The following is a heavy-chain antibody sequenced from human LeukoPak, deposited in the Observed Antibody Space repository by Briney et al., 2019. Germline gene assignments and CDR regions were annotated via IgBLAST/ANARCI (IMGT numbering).Heavy chain of an antibody. V-gene: IGHV3-21*01. CDR1: GFTFSSYI. CDR2: ISSSSSYI. J-gene: IGHJ4*02. Sequence: GGSLRLSCAASGFTFSSYIMNWVRQAPGKGLEWVSSISSSSSYIYYADSVKGRFTISRDNAKNSLYLQMNSLRAEDTAVYYCARDPTYYYGSGNVYWGQGTLVTVSS. D-gene: IGHD3-10*01. CDR3: ARDPTYYYGSGNVY.